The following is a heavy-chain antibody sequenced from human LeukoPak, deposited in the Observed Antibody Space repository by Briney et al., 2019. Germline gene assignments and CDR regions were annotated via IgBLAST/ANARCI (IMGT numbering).Heavy chain of an antibody. CDR1: GFTFSSYD. V-gene: IGHV3-13*01. CDR3: AKLLYYYDSSQPY. J-gene: IGHJ4*02. CDR2: IGTAGDT. D-gene: IGHD3-22*01. Sequence: GRSLRLSCAASGFTFSSYDMHWVRQATGKGLEWVSAIGTAGDTYYPGSVKGRFTISRENAKNSLYLQMNSLRAEDTAVYYCAKLLYYYDSSQPYWGQGTLVTVSS.